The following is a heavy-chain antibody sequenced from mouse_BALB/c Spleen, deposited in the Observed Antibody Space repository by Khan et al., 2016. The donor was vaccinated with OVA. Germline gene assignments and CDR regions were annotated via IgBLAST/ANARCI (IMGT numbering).Heavy chain of an antibody. CDR3: ARSTYRYAFAY. J-gene: IGHJ3*01. CDR1: GDSITSGY. Sequence: EVKLLESGPSLVKPSQTLPLTCSVTGDSITSGYWSWIRKFPGNKLEYMGYMIYTGYTDYNPSLKSRIAITRHTSKNQYYLQLNSVTAEDTATYYCARSTYRYAFAYWGQGTLVTVSA. CDR2: MIYTGYT. V-gene: IGHV3-8*02. D-gene: IGHD2-14*01.